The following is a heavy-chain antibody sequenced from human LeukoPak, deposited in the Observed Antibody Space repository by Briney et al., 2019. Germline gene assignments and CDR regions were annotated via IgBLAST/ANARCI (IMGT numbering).Heavy chain of an antibody. V-gene: IGHV3-7*01. Sequence: PGGSLRLSCAASGFAFRSYWMSWVRQAPGKGLEWGANLRQDGSETYYVDPVKGRFTISRDNAKNSLYLQMNSLRAEDTAVYYCARPLGWRDAFDIWGQGTMVTVSS. CDR3: ARPLGWRDAFDI. D-gene: IGHD7-27*01. CDR2: LRQDGSET. CDR1: GFAFRSYW. J-gene: IGHJ3*02.